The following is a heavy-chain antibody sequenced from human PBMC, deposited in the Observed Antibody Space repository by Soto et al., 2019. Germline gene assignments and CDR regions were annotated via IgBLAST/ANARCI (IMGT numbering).Heavy chain of an antibody. V-gene: IGHV3-7*01. D-gene: IGHD5-18*01. CDR1: GFTFSSYW. Sequence: LRLSCAASGFTFSSYWMSWVRQAPGKGLEWVANIKQDGSEKYYVDSVKGRFTISRDNAKNSLYLQMNSLRAEDTAVYYCARTRGYSYGYNDYWGQGTLVTVSS. CDR2: IKQDGSEK. CDR3: ARTRGYSYGYNDY. J-gene: IGHJ4*02.